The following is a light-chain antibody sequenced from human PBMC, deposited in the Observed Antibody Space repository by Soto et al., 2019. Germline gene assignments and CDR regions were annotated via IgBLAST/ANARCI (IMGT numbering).Light chain of an antibody. V-gene: IGKV3-11*01. CDR2: DAS. Sequence: EIVLTQSPATLSLPPGERATLSCRASQSVSSYLAWYQQKPGQAPRLLIYDASNRATGIPARFSGSGSGTDFTLTISSLEPEDFAVYYCQQRSSWPLLWTFGGGTKVEIK. J-gene: IGKJ4*01. CDR3: QQRSSWPLLWT. CDR1: QSVSSY.